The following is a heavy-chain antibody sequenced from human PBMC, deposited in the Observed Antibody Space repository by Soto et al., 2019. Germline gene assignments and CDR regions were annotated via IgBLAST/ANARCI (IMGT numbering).Heavy chain of an antibody. D-gene: IGHD1-26*01. CDR1: GGSISSSSYY. CDR3: ARGVGSAEYFQH. V-gene: IGHV4-39*01. CDR2: IYYSGSN. Sequence: QLQLQESGPGLVKPSETLSLTCTVSGGSISSSSYYWGWIRQPPGKGLEWIGSIYYSGSNYYTPSLKSRFTISADTSKNQFDRKLSSVTAADTAVYYCARGVGSAEYFQHWGQGTLVTVSS. J-gene: IGHJ1*01.